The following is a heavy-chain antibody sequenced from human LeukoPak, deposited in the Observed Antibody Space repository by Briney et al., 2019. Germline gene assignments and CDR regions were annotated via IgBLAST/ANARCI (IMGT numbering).Heavy chain of an antibody. CDR3: VRDGEGVAISVNYWFDP. V-gene: IGHV1-69*13. CDR1: EGTFSNYA. D-gene: IGHD3-10*01. Sequence: SVTVSCKASEGTFSNYAISWVRQAPGQGLEWMGGIIPIFGTANYAQKFQGRVTITADESTSTAYMELSSLRSEDTAVYYCVRDGEGVAISVNYWFDPWGQGTLVTVSS. J-gene: IGHJ5*02. CDR2: IIPIFGTA.